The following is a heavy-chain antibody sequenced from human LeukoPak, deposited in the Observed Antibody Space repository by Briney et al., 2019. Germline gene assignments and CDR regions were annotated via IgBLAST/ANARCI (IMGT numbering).Heavy chain of an antibody. V-gene: IGHV1-8*03. Sequence: GASVKVSCKASGYTFTSYDINWVRQATGQGLEWMGWMNPNSGNTGYAQKFQGRVTITADESTSTAYMELSSLRSEDTAVYYCARGPHPRTIFGVALLVDWGQGTLVTVSS. D-gene: IGHD3-3*01. CDR3: ARGPHPRTIFGVALLVD. CDR1: GYTFTSYD. CDR2: MNPNSGNT. J-gene: IGHJ4*02.